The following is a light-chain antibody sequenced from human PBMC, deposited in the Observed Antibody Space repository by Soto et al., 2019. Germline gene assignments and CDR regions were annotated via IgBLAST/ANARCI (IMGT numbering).Light chain of an antibody. CDR3: QQYDNSVWT. J-gene: IGKJ1*01. CDR2: GAS. V-gene: IGKV3-20*01. CDR1: RSVSANN. Sequence: IVLPQSPGTQSSSPGERATLTCRASRSVSANNLAWYQQRPGQAPRLLIYGASRRATGIPDRFSGSGSGTDFTLTISRLEPEDVAVYYCQQYDNSVWTFGQGTKVDIK.